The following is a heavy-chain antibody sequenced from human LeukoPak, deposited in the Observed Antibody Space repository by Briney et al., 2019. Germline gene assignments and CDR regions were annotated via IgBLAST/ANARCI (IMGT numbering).Heavy chain of an antibody. CDR1: GYSISSGYY. D-gene: IGHD2-2*01. V-gene: IGHV4-38-2*01. CDR2: IYHSGST. J-gene: IGHJ4*02. CDR3: AGGLAYCSSTSCHDY. Sequence: SETLSLTCAVSGYSISSGYYWGWIRQPPGKGLEWIGSIYHSGSTYYNPSLKSRVTISVDTSENQFTLKLSSVTAADTAVYYCAGGLAYCSSTSCHDYWGQGTLVTVSS.